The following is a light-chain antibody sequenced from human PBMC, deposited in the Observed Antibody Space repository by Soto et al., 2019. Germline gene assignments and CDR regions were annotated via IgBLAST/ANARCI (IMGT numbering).Light chain of an antibody. CDR1: QSVSSNH. V-gene: IGKV3-20*01. Sequence: EIVLTQSPGSLSLSPRERATLSRRASQSVSSNHLAWYQQKPGQAPRLLIYGASRRATGIPDRFSGSGSGTDFTLTISRLEPEDFAMYYCQQYGSSTYTFGQGTKVEIK. CDR2: GAS. CDR3: QQYGSSTYT. J-gene: IGKJ2*01.